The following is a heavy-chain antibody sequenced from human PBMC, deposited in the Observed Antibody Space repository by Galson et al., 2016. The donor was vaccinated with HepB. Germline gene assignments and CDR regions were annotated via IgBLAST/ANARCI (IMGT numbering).Heavy chain of an antibody. CDR3: ARETTIWGNGFQY. D-gene: IGHD4-23*01. V-gene: IGHV3-43*01. J-gene: IGHJ4*02. CDR2: VSWDATTI. Sequence: RQAPGKGLEWVSLVSWDATTIYYADSVKDRFTISRDNSKNSLYLQMNSLTSEDTALYYCARETTIWGNGFQYWGQGTLVTVSS.